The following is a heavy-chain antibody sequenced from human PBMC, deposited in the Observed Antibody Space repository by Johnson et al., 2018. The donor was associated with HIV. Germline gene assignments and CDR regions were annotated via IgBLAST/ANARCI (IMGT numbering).Heavy chain of an antibody. J-gene: IGHJ3*01. CDR1: GFTFSSYA. Sequence: QVQLVESGGGVVQPGRSLRLSCAASGFTFSSYAMHWVRQAPGKGLEWVAVISYDGSNKYYADSVKGRFTISRDNSKNTLHLQMNSLRAADTAVYYCARVLSWWSGAFDLWGQGTMVTVSS. D-gene: IGHD2-21*01. CDR3: ARVLSWWSGAFDL. CDR2: ISYDGSNK. V-gene: IGHV3-30-3*01.